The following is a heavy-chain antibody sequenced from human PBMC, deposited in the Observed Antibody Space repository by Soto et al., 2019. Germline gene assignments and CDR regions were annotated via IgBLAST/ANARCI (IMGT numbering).Heavy chain of an antibody. Sequence: EVQLVESGGGLVQPGGSLRLSCAASGFTVSSNYMSWVRQAPGQGLEWVSVIYSGGSTYYADSVKGRFTISRDNSKNTRYRQMNSLRDEVTAVYYCARGRGDYGGKPFDSWGQGTLVTVSS. J-gene: IGHJ4*02. CDR2: IYSGGST. V-gene: IGHV3-66*01. CDR3: ARGRGDYGGKPFDS. D-gene: IGHD4-17*01. CDR1: GFTVSSNY.